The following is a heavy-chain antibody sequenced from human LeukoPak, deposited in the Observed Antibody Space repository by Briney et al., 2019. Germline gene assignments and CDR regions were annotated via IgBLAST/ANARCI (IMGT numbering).Heavy chain of an antibody. Sequence: PGGSLRLSCAASGITFSAYWMGWVRHAPGKGLEWVANIKPDGSETYYVDSVKGRFAISRDNAKNSLYLQMNSLRAEDTAVYYCASWGLWGQGTLVTVSS. CDR3: ASWGL. V-gene: IGHV3-7*05. D-gene: IGHD3-16*01. CDR2: IKPDGSET. J-gene: IGHJ4*02. CDR1: GITFSAYW.